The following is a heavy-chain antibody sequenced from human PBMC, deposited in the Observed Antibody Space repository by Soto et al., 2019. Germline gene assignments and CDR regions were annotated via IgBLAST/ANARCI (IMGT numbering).Heavy chain of an antibody. CDR1: GFTFSSYS. D-gene: IGHD3-22*01. V-gene: IGHV3-21*01. CDR2: ISSSSSYI. J-gene: IGHJ6*02. Sequence: EVQLVESGGGLVKPGGSLRLSCAASGFTFSSYSMNWVRQAPGKGLEWVSSISSSSSYIYYADSVTGRFTISRDNAKNTQYLQMNSLRAEDTAVYYCARNQSTHYDNSGYYYETYYYYYGMDVWGQGTTVTVSS. CDR3: ARNQSTHYDNSGYYYETYYYYYGMDV.